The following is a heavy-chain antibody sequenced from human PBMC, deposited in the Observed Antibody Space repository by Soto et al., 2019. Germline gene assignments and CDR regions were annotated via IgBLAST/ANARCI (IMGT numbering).Heavy chain of an antibody. J-gene: IGHJ3*02. V-gene: IGHV1-69*02. Sequence: ASVKVSCKASGGTFSSYTISWVRQAPGQGLEWMGRIIPILGIANYAQKFQGRVTITADKSTSTAYMELSSLRSEDTAVYYCAGSRTSGAVVVAATSMQGNAFDIWGQGTMVTVSS. D-gene: IGHD2-15*01. CDR1: GGTFSSYT. CDR3: AGSRTSGAVVVAATSMQGNAFDI. CDR2: IIPILGIA.